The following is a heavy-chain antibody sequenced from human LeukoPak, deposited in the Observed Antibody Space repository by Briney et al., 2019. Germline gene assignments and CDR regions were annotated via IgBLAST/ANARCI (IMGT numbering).Heavy chain of an antibody. J-gene: IGHJ4*02. CDR2: VSYSGST. D-gene: IGHD5-24*01. CDR3: ARHSQHSRDLGSARNFDY. V-gene: IGHV4-59*08. Sequence: SETLSLTCTVSGGSISSYYWSWIRQPPGEGLEWIGYVSYSGSTNYNPSLKSRVTISLDTSKNLFSLRLSSVTAADTAVYYCARHSQHSRDLGSARNFDYWGQGTLVTVSS. CDR1: GGSISSYY.